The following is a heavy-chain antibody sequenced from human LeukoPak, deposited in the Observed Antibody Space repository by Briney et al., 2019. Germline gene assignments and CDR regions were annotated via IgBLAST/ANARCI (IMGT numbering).Heavy chain of an antibody. CDR3: ARLELVWATTRFDY. D-gene: IGHD1-26*01. J-gene: IGHJ4*02. CDR2: IYYNGIT. Sequence: SETLPITCSVSADSISNSRYYWAWIRQPPGKGLEWIGSIYYNGITYYNQSLKSRVTISVDTSKNQFSLKLSSVPATDTAVYYCARLELVWATTRFDYWGQVTLVTVSS. V-gene: IGHV4-39*01. CDR1: ADSISNSRYY.